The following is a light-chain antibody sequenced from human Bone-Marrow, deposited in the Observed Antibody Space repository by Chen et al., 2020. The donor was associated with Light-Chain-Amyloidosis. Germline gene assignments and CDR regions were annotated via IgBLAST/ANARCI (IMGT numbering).Light chain of an antibody. CDR2: DVT. V-gene: IGLV2-14*03. J-gene: IGLJ2*01. Sequence: QSALPQPASVSGSPRQSITISCTGTSSDVGGYNYVSWYQQRPGKAHKLIIYDVTYRPSGVSKRFSGSESGNTASLTIYGLEAEDEADYYCSSFTRNNALVFGGGTKLTVL. CDR3: SSFTRNNALV. CDR1: SSDVGGYNY.